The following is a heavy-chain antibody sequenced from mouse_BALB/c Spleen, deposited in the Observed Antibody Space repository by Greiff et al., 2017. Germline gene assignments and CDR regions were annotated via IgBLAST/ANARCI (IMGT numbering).Heavy chain of an antibody. J-gene: IGHJ2*01. CDR2: ISSGGST. V-gene: IGHV5-6-5*01. CDR1: GFTFSSYA. CDR3: ARGPNYFDY. Sequence: EVKVVESGGGLVKPGGSLKLSCAASGFTFSSYAMSWVRQTPEKRLEWVASISSGGSTYYPDSVKSRFTISRDNARNILYLQMSSLRSEDTAMYYCARGPNYFDYWGQGTTLTVSS.